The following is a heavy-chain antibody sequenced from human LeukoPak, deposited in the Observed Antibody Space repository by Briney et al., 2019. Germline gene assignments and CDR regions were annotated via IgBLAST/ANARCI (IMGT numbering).Heavy chain of an antibody. V-gene: IGHV3-33*01. CDR1: GFTFSSFG. CDR3: ARDLSLIPGVMPSCDY. D-gene: IGHD2-2*01. J-gene: IGHJ4*02. CDR2: IWYDGSKK. Sequence: GGSLRLSCAASGFTFSSFGMHWVRQAPGRGLEWVAVIWYDGSKKYYADSVKGRFTISRDNSKNTLYLQMNGLRAEDTAVYYCARDLSLIPGVMPSCDYWGQGILVTVSS.